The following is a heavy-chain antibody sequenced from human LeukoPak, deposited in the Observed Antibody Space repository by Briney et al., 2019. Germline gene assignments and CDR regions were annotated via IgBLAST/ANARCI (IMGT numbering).Heavy chain of an antibody. CDR1: GGTFSSYA. CDR2: IIPIFGTA. J-gene: IGHJ6*03. V-gene: IGHV1-69*13. CDR3: AGLVVPAANYYYYMDV. Sequence: GASVKVSCKASGGTFSSYAISWVRQAPGQGLGWMGGIIPIFGTANYAQEFQGRVTITADESTRTAYMELSSLRSEDTAVYYCAGLVVPAANYYYYMDVWGKGTTVTVSS. D-gene: IGHD2-2*01.